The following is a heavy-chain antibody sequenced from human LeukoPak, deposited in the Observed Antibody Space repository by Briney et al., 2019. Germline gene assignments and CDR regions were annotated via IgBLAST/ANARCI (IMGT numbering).Heavy chain of an antibody. J-gene: IGHJ5*02. CDR1: GYTFGTHW. V-gene: IGHV1-46*01. CDR2: INPSGDFR. Sequence: ASVKVSCKASGYTFGTHWMHWVRQAPGQGLEWMGIINPSGDFRSYAQKFQGRVTVTRDMSTRTVYMELSDLEPEDTAVYYCARDYSGEWEQLTGWWFDPWGQGILVIVSS. D-gene: IGHD1-26*01. CDR3: ARDYSGEWEQLTGWWFDP.